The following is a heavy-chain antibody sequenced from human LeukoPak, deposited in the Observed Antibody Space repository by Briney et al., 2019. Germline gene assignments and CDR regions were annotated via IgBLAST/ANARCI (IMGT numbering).Heavy chain of an antibody. V-gene: IGHV1-69*13. CDR3: ARGSPLGVVVAAITYYFDY. CDR1: GYTFTSYD. J-gene: IGHJ4*02. Sequence: SVTVSCKASGYTFTSYDISWVRQAPGQGLEWMGGIIPIFGTANYAQKFQGRVTTTADESTSTAYMELSSLRSEDTAVYYCARGSPLGVVVAAITYYFDYWGQGTLVTVSS. CDR2: IIPIFGTA. D-gene: IGHD2-15*01.